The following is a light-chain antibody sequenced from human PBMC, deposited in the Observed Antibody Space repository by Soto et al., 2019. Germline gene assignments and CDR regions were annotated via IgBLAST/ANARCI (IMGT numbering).Light chain of an antibody. CDR3: QQRSNWPPTWT. J-gene: IGKJ1*01. Sequence: EIVLTQSPATLSLSPGERATLSCRASQSVSSYLAWYQQKPGQAPRLLIYDASNRATGIPARFSGSVSGTDFTLTFSSLEPEDFAVYYCQQRSNWPPTWTFGQGTKVEIK. CDR2: DAS. CDR1: QSVSSY. V-gene: IGKV3-11*01.